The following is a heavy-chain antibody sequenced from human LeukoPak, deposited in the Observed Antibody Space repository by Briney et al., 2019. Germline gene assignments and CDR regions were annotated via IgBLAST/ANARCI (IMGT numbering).Heavy chain of an antibody. CDR2: LNQYGNDK. Sequence: GGSLRLSCAASEFSVGSNYMTWVRQAPGKGLEWVANLNQYGNDKYYDDSVKGRFTISRDNARDSLYLEMNSLRAEDTAIYYCSRDLGTGRPHDVWGRGTLVTVSS. CDR1: EFSVGSNY. CDR3: SRDLGTGRPHDV. D-gene: IGHD3/OR15-3a*01. V-gene: IGHV3-7*01. J-gene: IGHJ4*02.